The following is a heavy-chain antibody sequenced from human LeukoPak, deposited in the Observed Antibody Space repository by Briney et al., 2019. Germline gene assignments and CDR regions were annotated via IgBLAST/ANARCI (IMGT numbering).Heavy chain of an antibody. CDR2: INPNSGGT. CDR1: GYTFTGYY. V-gene: IGHV1-2*06. J-gene: IGHJ4*02. D-gene: IGHD6-13*01. CDR3: ARVCSAAGTGSRYYFDY. Sequence: GASVEVSCKASGYTFTGYYMHWVRQAPGQGLEWMGRINPNSGGTNYAQKFQGRVTMTRDTSISTAYMELSRLRSDDTAVYYCARVCSAAGTGSRYYFDYWGQGTLVTVSS.